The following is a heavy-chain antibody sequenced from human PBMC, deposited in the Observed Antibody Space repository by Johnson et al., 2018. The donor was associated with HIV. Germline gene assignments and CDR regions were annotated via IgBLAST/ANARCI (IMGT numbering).Heavy chain of an antibody. Sequence: VQLVESGGGLIQPGGSLRLSCAASGFTVSSNYMSWVRQAPGKGLEWVSVIYSGGSTYYADSVKGRFTISRDNSKNTLYVQMNSLRVDDTGWYYCARGAPNWNYEPFSDAFDIWGQGTMVTVSS. CDR2: IYSGGST. CDR1: GFTVSSNY. CDR3: ARGAPNWNYEPFSDAFDI. J-gene: IGHJ3*02. D-gene: IGHD1-7*01. V-gene: IGHV3-53*01.